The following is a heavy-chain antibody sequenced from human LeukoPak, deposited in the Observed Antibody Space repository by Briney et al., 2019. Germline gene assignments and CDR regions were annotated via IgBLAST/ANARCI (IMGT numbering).Heavy chain of an antibody. Sequence: SVKVSCKASGGTFSSYAISWVRQAPGQGLEWMGRIIPILGIANYAQKFQGRVTITADKSTSTAYMELSSLRSEDTAVYYCARDCSSGWYTRSDLFVSCYYGMDVWGQGTTVTVSS. CDR1: GGTFSSYA. J-gene: IGHJ6*02. D-gene: IGHD6-19*01. CDR3: ARDCSSGWYTRSDLFVSCYYGMDV. CDR2: IIPILGIA. V-gene: IGHV1-69*04.